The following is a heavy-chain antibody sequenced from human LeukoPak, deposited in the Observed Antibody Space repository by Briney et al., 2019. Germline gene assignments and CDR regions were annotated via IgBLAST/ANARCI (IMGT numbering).Heavy chain of an antibody. CDR2: INPSGGST. J-gene: IGHJ6*02. Sequence: ASVKVSCKASGYSFSSYYMHWVRQAPGQGLEWMGIINPSGGSTNYAQRFYGRVTMTRNTSTSTVYMELSSLRSEDTAVSYCARPTSVIPAADIYYYFDAMDVWGQGTTVTVSS. CDR1: GYSFSSYY. CDR3: ARPTSVIPAADIYYYFDAMDV. V-gene: IGHV1-46*01. D-gene: IGHD2-2*01.